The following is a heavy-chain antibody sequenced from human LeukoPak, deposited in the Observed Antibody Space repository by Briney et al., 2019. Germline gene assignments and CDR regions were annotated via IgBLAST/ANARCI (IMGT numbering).Heavy chain of an antibody. J-gene: IGHJ4*02. CDR2: ISRSGDIT. CDR3: TKTPGGNSLNLWFDF. Sequence: GGPLRLSCAASGFTFSSYAMAWVRQTPGKGLEWVSAISRSGDITEYADSVKGRFAISRDSSKNALYLQLNSLRAEDTAVYYCTKTPGGNSLNLWFDFWGRGTLVAVSS. CDR1: GFTFSSYA. V-gene: IGHV3-23*01. D-gene: IGHD4-23*01.